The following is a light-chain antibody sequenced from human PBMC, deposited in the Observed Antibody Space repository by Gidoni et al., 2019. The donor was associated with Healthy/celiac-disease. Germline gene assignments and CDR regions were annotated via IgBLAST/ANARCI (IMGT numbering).Light chain of an antibody. CDR3: QQANSFT. V-gene: IGKV1-12*02. Sequence: IQMTQSPSSVSASVGDRVTITCRPIQGSSSCLAWYQQKPAKAPKLLIYAATSLQSGVPSRCSGRGSGTDFTLTISSLQPEDLVTYYYQQANSFTFGRGTKVDIK. J-gene: IGKJ3*01. CDR1: QGSSSC. CDR2: AAT.